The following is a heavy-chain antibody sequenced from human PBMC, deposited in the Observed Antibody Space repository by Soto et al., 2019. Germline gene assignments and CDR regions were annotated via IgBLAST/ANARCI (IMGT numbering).Heavy chain of an antibody. D-gene: IGHD3-9*01. Sequence: SVKVSCKASGGTFSSYTISWVRQAPGQGLEWMGRIIPILGIANYAQKFQGRVTITADKSTSTAYMELSSLRSEDTAVYYCARDQDDILTGYYAFDIWGQGTMVTVS. CDR3: ARDQDDILTGYYAFDI. V-gene: IGHV1-69*04. J-gene: IGHJ3*02. CDR1: GGTFSSYT. CDR2: IIPILGIA.